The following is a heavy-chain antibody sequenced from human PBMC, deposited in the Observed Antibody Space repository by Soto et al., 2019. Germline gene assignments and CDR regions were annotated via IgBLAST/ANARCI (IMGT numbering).Heavy chain of an antibody. CDR2: IIPIFGTA. V-gene: IGHV1-69*06. CDR1: GGTFSSYA. CDR3: ASSPLGGGLVSAFDI. J-gene: IGHJ3*02. Sequence: ASVKVSGKASGGTFSSYAISWVRQAPGQGLEWMGGIIPIFGTANYAQKFQGRVTITADKSTSTAYMELSSLRSEDTAVYYCASSPLGGGLVSAFDIWGQGTIVTVSS. D-gene: IGHD3-16*01.